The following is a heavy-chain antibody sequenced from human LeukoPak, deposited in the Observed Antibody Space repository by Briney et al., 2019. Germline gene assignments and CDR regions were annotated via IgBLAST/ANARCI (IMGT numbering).Heavy chain of an antibody. CDR1: GGTFSSYA. V-gene: IGHV1-8*03. Sequence: GASVKVSCKASGGTFSSYAINWVRQATGQGLEWMGWMNPNSGNTGYAQKFQGRVTITRNTSISTAYMELSSLRSEDTAVYYCYSTDYGGNLDYWGQGTLVTVSS. J-gene: IGHJ4*02. CDR3: YSTDYGGNLDY. CDR2: MNPNSGNT. D-gene: IGHD4-23*01.